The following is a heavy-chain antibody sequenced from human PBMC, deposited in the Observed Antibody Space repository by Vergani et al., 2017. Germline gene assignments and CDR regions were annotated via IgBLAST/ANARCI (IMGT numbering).Heavy chain of an antibody. V-gene: IGHV3-9*01. CDR2: ISWNSGSI. Sequence: EVQLVESGGGLVQPGRSLRLSCAASGFTFDDYAMHWVRQAPGKGLEWVSGISWNSGSIGYADSVKGRFTISRDNAKNSLYLQMNSLRAEDTALYHCARGGVGADYYYYGMDVWGQGTTVTVSS. D-gene: IGHD1-26*01. J-gene: IGHJ6*02. CDR3: ARGGVGADYYYYGMDV. CDR1: GFTFDDYA.